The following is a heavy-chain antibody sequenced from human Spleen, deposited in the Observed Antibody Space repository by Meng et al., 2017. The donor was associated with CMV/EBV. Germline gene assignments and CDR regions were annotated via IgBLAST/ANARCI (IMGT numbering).Heavy chain of an antibody. D-gene: IGHD1-26*01. V-gene: IGHV4-4*07. Sequence: QAHLQEAGPGLVKPSETRSLTCTVSGGYIKNWFWSWIRQPAGKKLEWIGRVYINDNTNYNPSFRSRVIMSVDASNNQFSLKLTSVTAADTAVYYCATGSGDFDHWGQGTLVTVSS. CDR3: ATGSGDFDH. CDR2: VYINDNT. J-gene: IGHJ4*02. CDR1: GGYIKNWF.